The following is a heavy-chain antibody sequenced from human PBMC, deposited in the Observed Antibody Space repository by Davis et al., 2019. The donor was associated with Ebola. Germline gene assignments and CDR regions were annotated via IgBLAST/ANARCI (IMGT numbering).Heavy chain of an antibody. CDR1: GDSITGSGYYY. J-gene: IGHJ5*02. Sequence: PSETLSLTCSVSGDSITGSGYYYWVWIRQPPGKGLEWIGSIYYTGSTFYNPSLKSRVTISADTSKNHFPLDLNSVTAADTAVYYCATNTTSSPWFHPWGQGTLVTVSS. D-gene: IGHD6-6*01. CDR2: IYYTGST. V-gene: IGHV4-39*06. CDR3: ATNTTSSPWFHP.